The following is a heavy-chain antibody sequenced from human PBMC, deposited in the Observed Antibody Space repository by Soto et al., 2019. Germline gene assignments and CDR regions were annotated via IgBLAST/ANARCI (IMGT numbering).Heavy chain of an antibody. CDR1: GGSISSYY. J-gene: IGHJ4*02. V-gene: IGHV4-59*01. CDR3: ARLHTAAGTGFDY. CDR2: IYYSGST. Sequence: QVQLQESGPGLVKPSETLSLTCTVSGGSISSYYWSWIRQPPGKGLEWIGYIYYSGSTNYNPSLKSRVTISVDTSKNQSALKLSSVTAADTAVYYCARLHTAAGTGFDYWGQGTLVTVSS. D-gene: IGHD6-13*01.